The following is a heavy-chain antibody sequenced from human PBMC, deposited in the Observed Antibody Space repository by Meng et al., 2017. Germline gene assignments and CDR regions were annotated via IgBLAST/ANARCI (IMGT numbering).Heavy chain of an antibody. J-gene: IGHJ4*02. CDR1: GFTFNNYA. CDR2: IPGSGDST. D-gene: IGHD3-22*01. Sequence: GESLKISCAASGFTFNNYAMSWVRQAPGKGLEWVSGIPGSGDSTYYEDSVKGRFTISRDNSKNTLYLQMNSLRAEDTAVYYCARDQRGITMIAEGFDYWGQGTLVTVSS. V-gene: IGHV3-23*01. CDR3: ARDQRGITMIAEGFDY.